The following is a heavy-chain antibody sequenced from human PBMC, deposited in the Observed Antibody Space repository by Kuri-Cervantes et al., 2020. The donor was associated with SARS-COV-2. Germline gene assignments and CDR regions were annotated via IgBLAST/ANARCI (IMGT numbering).Heavy chain of an antibody. Sequence: LRLSCTVSGGSISSGGYYWSWIRQHPGKGLEWIGYIYYSGSTYYNPSLKSLVTISVGTSKNQFSLKLSSVTAADTAVYYCARDGDTAMVWGYWGQGTLVTVSS. V-gene: IGHV4-31*01. CDR3: ARDGDTAMVWGY. D-gene: IGHD5-18*01. CDR2: IYYSGST. J-gene: IGHJ4*02. CDR1: GGSISSGGYY.